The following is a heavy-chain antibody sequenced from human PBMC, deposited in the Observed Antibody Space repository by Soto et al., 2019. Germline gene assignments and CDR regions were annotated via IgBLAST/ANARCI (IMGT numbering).Heavy chain of an antibody. CDR1: GGSISSYY. J-gene: IGHJ4*02. V-gene: IGHV4-59*01. D-gene: IGHD3-3*01. Sequence: SETLSLTCTVSGGSISSYYWSWIRQPPGKGLEWIGYIYYSGSTNYNPSLKSRVTISVDTSKNQFSLKLSSVTAADTAVYYCARGSGTSDYDFWSGYPVYFDYWGQGTLVTVSS. CDR3: ARGSGTSDYDFWSGYPVYFDY. CDR2: IYYSGST.